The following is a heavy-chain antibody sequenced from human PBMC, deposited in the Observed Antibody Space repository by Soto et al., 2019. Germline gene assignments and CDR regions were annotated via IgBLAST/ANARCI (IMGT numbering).Heavy chain of an antibody. V-gene: IGHV4-31*03. CDR3: AGAVYSNHVY. J-gene: IGHJ4*02. D-gene: IGHD4-4*01. CDR1: GASISSGSYY. Sequence: QVQLQESGPGLVKPSQTLSLTCTVSGASISSGSYYWSWIRQLPGKGLEWIGYISNSGSTYYNPSLQSRVTISVDTSNDQFSLRVSSGTAADTAVYYCAGAVYSNHVYWGQGTLVTVSS. CDR2: ISNSGST.